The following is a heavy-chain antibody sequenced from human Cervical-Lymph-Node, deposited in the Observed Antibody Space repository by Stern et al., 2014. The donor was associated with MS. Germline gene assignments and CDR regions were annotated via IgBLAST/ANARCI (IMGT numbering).Heavy chain of an antibody. CDR3: ARAESDLHPSY. CDR2: TLASGST. Sequence: QVQLVESGPRLVRPSETLSLTCTVSGGSVSGYYWNWVRQPPGKSLEWVGHTLASGSTNYNPSLKSRASMSVDSSKNQFSLRLSSVTAADTAVYFFARAESDLHPSYWGQGILVTVSS. J-gene: IGHJ4*02. V-gene: IGHV4-59*02. D-gene: IGHD2-21*02. CDR1: GGSVSGYY.